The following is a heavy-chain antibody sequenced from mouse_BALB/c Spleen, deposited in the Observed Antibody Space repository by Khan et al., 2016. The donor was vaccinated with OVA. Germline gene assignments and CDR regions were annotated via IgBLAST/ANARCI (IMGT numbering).Heavy chain of an antibody. CDR1: GYTFTSYT. CDR3: VRDGAYHRNDGWFAY. J-gene: IGHJ3*01. D-gene: IGHD2-14*01. CDR2: IDPSNGYT. Sequence: QVQLQQSGAELARPGASVKMSCKASGYTFTSYTIHWIKKRPGQGLEWIGYIDPSNGYTNYNQKFKEQATLTTDKSSTTAYLQLSSLTSDDSAVYNCVRDGAYHRNDGWFAYWGQGTLVTVSA. V-gene: IGHV1-4*01.